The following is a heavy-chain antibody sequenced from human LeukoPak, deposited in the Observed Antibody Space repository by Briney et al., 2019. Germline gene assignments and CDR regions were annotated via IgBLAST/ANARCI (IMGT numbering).Heavy chain of an antibody. Sequence: PGGSLRLSCAASGFTFSSYGMHWVRQAPGKGLEGVAVISYDGSNKYYADSVKGRFTISRDNSKNTLYLQMNSLRAEDTAVYYCAKDNIQLWFFDYWGQGTLVTVSS. CDR3: AKDNIQLWFFDY. J-gene: IGHJ4*02. CDR2: ISYDGSNK. CDR1: GFTFSSYG. D-gene: IGHD5-18*01. V-gene: IGHV3-30*18.